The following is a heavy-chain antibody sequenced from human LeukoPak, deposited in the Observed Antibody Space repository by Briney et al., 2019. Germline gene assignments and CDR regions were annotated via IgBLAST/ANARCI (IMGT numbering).Heavy chain of an antibody. Sequence: GGSLRLSCAASGFTFSDHHMDWVRQAPGKGLEWVANIKRDGSEKYYVDSVKGRFTISRDNAKNSLYLQMNSLRAEDTAVYYCARDKDYYNSSGHWDAFDVWGQGTMVTVSS. J-gene: IGHJ3*01. V-gene: IGHV3-7*03. CDR1: GFTFSDHH. CDR2: IKRDGSEK. CDR3: ARDKDYYNSSGHWDAFDV. D-gene: IGHD3-22*01.